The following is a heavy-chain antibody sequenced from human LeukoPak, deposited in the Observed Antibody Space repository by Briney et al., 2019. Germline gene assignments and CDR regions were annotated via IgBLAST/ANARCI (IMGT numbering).Heavy chain of an antibody. D-gene: IGHD1-1*01. CDR2: IYHSGST. V-gene: IGHV4-30-2*01. Sequence: TSETLSLTCTVSGGSISSSTYYWGWIRQPPGKGLEWIGYIYHSGSTYYNPSLKSRVTISVDRSKNQFSLKLSSVTAADTAVYYCASRTSWGQGTLVTVSS. CDR1: GGSISSSTYY. J-gene: IGHJ5*02. CDR3: ASRTS.